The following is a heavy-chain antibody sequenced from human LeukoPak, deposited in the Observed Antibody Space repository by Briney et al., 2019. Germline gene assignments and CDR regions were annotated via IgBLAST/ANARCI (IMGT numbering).Heavy chain of an antibody. D-gene: IGHD6-6*01. V-gene: IGHV3-23*01. CDR1: GFTVSSSY. CDR3: AKGQLASFDY. Sequence: GGSLRLSCAASGFTVSSSYMSWVRQAPGKGLEWVSAISGSGGSTYYADSVKGRFTISRDNSKNTLYLQMNSLRAEDTAVYYCAKGQLASFDYWGQGTLVTVSS. CDR2: ISGSGGST. J-gene: IGHJ4*02.